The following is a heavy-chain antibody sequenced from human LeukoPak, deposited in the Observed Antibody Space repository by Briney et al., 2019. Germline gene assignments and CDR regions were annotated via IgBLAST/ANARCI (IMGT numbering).Heavy chain of an antibody. V-gene: IGHV4-34*01. CDR2: INHSGST. CDR3: AKDSQLFLTGPDY. CDR1: GGSFSGYY. J-gene: IGHJ4*02. Sequence: SETLSLTCAVYGGSFSGYYWSWIRQPPGKGLEWIGEINHSGSTNYNPSLKSRVTISVDTSKNQFSLKLSSVTAADTALYYCAKDSQLFLTGPDYWGQGTLVTVSS. D-gene: IGHD3-9*01.